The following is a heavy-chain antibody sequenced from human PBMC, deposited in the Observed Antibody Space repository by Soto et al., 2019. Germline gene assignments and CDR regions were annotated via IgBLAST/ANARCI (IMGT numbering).Heavy chain of an antibody. D-gene: IGHD3-22*01. CDR3: AGTYDTSGDYPYYFDY. CDR1: GGNFIDYA. J-gene: IGHJ4*02. V-gene: IGHV1-69*13. CDR2: IIPIIATA. Sequence: SVKVSCKASGGNFIDYAFSWVRQAPGQGLEWMGGIIPIIATADYAQKFQGRVTITADESTRTAYMEVTSLTSEDTAVYFCAGTYDTSGDYPYYFDYWGQGTPVTVSS.